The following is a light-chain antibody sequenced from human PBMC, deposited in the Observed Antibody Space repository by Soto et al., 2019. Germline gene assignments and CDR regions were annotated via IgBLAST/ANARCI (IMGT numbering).Light chain of an antibody. CDR1: QSVSSN. Sequence: DIVMTQSPATLSVSPWERSALSCRASQSVSSNLAWYQQKPGQAPRLLIYGASTRATGIPARFSGSGSGTEFTLTISSLQSEDFAVYYCHQYDNWPKTFGQGTRLEIK. V-gene: IGKV3-15*01. J-gene: IGKJ5*01. CDR3: HQYDNWPKT. CDR2: GAS.